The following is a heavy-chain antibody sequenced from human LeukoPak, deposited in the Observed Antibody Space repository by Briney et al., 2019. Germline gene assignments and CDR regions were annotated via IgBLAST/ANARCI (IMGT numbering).Heavy chain of an antibody. D-gene: IGHD6-13*01. J-gene: IGHJ4*02. V-gene: IGHV3-30*18. CDR3: AKRGHYSINWYHYFDY. CDR1: GFTFRSYG. Sequence: GGSLRLSCAASGFTFRSYGMHWVRQAPGKGLDWVAVISYDGTNKYYADSVKGRFTISRDNSKNTLFLQMNSLRPDDTAVYYCAKRGHYSINWYHYFDYWGQGTLVTVSS. CDR2: ISYDGTNK.